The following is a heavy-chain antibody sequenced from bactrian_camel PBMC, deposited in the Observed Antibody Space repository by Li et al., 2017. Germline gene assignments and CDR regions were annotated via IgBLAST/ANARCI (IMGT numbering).Heavy chain of an antibody. CDR1: GRTNVLNC. Sequence: HVQLVESGGGLVQPGGSLNLSCAATGRTNVLNCMAWFRQAPGKEREGVASIDWDGITSYADTAKGRFIISQDDAKNTLYLQMNSLKPEDTAMYYCAAQGGIWYSCLMAAYSYWGQGTQVTVS. CDR2: IDWDGIT. CDR3: AAQGGIWYSCLMAAYSY. D-gene: IGHD2*01. J-gene: IGHJ4*01. V-gene: IGHV3S53*01.